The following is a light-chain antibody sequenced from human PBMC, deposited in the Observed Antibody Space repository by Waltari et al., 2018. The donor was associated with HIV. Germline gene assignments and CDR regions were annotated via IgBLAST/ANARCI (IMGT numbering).Light chain of an antibody. CDR2: GVD. Sequence: QSALTQPASVSGSPRQSITISCTVTSSDIVTCKLVSWYRQYPGMAPQLVIHGVDTRPSGVSDRFSGSKSGNVASLTIASLQSEDEAEYYCSSYANTDTLLFGGGTKLTVL. V-gene: IGLV2-14*01. CDR3: SSYANTDTLL. CDR1: SSDIVTCKL. J-gene: IGLJ3*02.